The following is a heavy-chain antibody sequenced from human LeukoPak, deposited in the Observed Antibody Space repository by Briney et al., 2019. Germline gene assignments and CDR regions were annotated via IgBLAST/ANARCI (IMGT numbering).Heavy chain of an antibody. D-gene: IGHD6-19*01. Sequence: SETLSLTCAVYGGSFSGYYWNWIRQPPGKGLEWIGEINHSGSTNYNPSLKSRVTISVDASKNQFSLKLSSVTAADTAVYYCARVGQAGGARREQWLVLWSNWFDPWGQGTLVTVSS. CDR2: INHSGST. V-gene: IGHV4-34*01. CDR1: GGSFSGYY. J-gene: IGHJ5*02. CDR3: ARVGQAGGARREQWLVLWSNWFDP.